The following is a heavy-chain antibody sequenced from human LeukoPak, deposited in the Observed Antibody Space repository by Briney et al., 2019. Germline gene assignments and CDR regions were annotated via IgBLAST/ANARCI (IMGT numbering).Heavy chain of an antibody. CDR3: ARFTLNFWSGYYMSGNYYGMDV. Sequence: PSETLSLTCAVYGGSFSGYYWSWIRQPPGKGLEWIGEINHSGSTNYNPSLKSRVTISVDTSKNQFSLKLSSVTAADTAVYYCARFTLNFWSGYYMSGNYYGMDVWGQGTTVTVSS. D-gene: IGHD3-3*01. CDR1: GGSFSGYY. CDR2: INHSGST. V-gene: IGHV4-34*01. J-gene: IGHJ6*02.